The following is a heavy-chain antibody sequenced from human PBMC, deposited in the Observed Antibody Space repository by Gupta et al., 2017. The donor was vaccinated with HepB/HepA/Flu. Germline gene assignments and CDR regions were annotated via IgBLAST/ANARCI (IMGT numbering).Heavy chain of an antibody. Sequence: QVQLVQSGAEVKKPGASVKVSCKASGYTFTGYYMHWVRQAPGQGLEWMGWINPNSGGTNYAQKFQGRVTMTRDTSISTAYMELSRLRSDDTAVYYCARFERGYDTSDYFDYWGQGTLVTVSS. CDR1: GYTFTGYY. V-gene: IGHV1-2*02. J-gene: IGHJ4*02. D-gene: IGHD3-3*01. CDR2: INPNSGGT. CDR3: ARFERGYDTSDYFDY.